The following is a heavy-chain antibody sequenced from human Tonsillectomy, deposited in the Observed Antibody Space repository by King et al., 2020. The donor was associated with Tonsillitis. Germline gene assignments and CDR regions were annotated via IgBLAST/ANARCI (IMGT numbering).Heavy chain of an antibody. Sequence: VQLVESGGGLVQPGGSLRLSCAASGFTFNSYWMHWVRHVPGKGLVWVSRINSDGSSTSYADSVKGRFTISRDNAKNTLYLQMNSLRAEDTAVYYCVRRYYDSSGYVYFDYWGQGTLVTVSS. CDR1: GFTFNSYW. CDR2: INSDGSST. J-gene: IGHJ4*02. V-gene: IGHV3-74*02. D-gene: IGHD3-22*01. CDR3: VRRYYDSSGYVYFDY.